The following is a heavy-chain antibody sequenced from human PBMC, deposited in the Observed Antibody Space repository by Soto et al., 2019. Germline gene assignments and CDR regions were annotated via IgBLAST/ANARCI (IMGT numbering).Heavy chain of an antibody. CDR2: ISASDGST. CDR1: GYTFTSYY. J-gene: IGHJ4*02. CDR3: ARDGRFLEWLFYVY. Sequence: ASVKVSCKASGYTFTSYYMHWVRQAPGQGLEWMGIISASDGSTSYAQKLQGRVTMTTDTSTSTAYMELRSLRSDDTAVYYCARDGRFLEWLFYVYWGQGTLVTVSS. V-gene: IGHV1-46*01. D-gene: IGHD3-3*01.